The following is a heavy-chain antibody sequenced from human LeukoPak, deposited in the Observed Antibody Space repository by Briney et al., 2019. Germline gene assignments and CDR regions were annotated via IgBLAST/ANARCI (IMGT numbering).Heavy chain of an antibody. CDR2: ISSRSATI. V-gene: IGHV3-48*04. D-gene: IGHD3-10*02. J-gene: IGHJ6*04. CDR1: GFTFSSYG. CDR3: AELGITMIGGV. Sequence: PGGSLRLSCAASGFTFSSYGMHWVRQAPGKGLEWVSYISSRSATIYYADSVKGRFTISRDNAKNSLYLQMNSLRAEDTAVYYCAELGITMIGGVWGKGTTVTISS.